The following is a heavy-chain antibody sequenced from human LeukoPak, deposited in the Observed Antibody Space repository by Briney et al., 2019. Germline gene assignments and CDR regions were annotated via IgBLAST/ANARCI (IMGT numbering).Heavy chain of an antibody. J-gene: IGHJ4*02. V-gene: IGHV4-34*01. Sequence: SETLSLTCAVYGGSFSDYYWSWIRQPPGKGLEWIGEINHSGSTYYNPSLKSRVTISVDTSKNQFSLKLSSVTAADTAVYYCARGLRGHSPVDYWGQGTLVTVSS. D-gene: IGHD5-18*01. CDR3: ARGLRGHSPVDY. CDR2: INHSGST. CDR1: GGSFSDYY.